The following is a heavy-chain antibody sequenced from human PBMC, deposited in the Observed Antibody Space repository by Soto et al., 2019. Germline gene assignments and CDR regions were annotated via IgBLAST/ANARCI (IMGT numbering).Heavy chain of an antibody. CDR2: ISSSSSTI. Sequence: EVQLVESGGGLVQPGGSLRLSCAASGFTFSSYSMNWVRQAPGKGLEWVSYISSSSSTIYYADSVKGRFTISRDNAKNSLYLQMNSLRDEDTAVYYCFLVTYSGPIFGVVNQNWFDPWGQGTLVTVSS. J-gene: IGHJ5*02. CDR1: GFTFSSYS. D-gene: IGHD3-3*01. V-gene: IGHV3-48*02. CDR3: FLVTYSGPIFGVVNQNWFDP.